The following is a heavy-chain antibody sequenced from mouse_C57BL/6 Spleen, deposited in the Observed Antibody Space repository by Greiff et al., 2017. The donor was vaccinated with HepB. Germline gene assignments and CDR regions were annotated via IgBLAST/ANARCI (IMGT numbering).Heavy chain of an antibody. CDR1: GYTFTSYW. Sequence: QVQLQQSGAELVKPGASVKMSCKASGYTFTSYWITWVKQRPGQGLEWIGDIYPGSGSTNYNEKFKSKATLTVDTSSSTASMQLSSLTSEDSAVYYCARSSYDVYYWFAYWGQGTLVTVSA. D-gene: IGHD2-3*01. CDR3: ARSSYDVYYWFAY. J-gene: IGHJ3*01. V-gene: IGHV1-55*01. CDR2: IYPGSGST.